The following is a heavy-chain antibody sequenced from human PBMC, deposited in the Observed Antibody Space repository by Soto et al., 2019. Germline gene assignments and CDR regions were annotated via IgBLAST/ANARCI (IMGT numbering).Heavy chain of an antibody. Sequence: SVTQSLPCTVADCSLSNSSYYWGRIRPPRGKGLEWIGSIYYSGSTYYNPSLKSRVTISVDTSKNQFSLKLSSVTAADTAVYYCARHAGGYSYGYGYYYYGMAVRGNGTTVTFSS. CDR2: IYYSGST. V-gene: IGHV4-39*01. D-gene: IGHD5-18*01. CDR3: ARHAGGYSYGYGYYYYGMAV. J-gene: IGHJ6*04. CDR1: DCSLSNSSYY.